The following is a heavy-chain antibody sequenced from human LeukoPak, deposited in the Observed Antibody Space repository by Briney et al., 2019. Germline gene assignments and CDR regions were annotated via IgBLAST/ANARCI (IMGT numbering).Heavy chain of an antibody. V-gene: IGHV3-21*01. J-gene: IGHJ4*02. D-gene: IGHD5-24*01. CDR3: AREPLDGYPGY. CDR2: ISSSISYI. Sequence: GGSLRLSCAASGFTFSSYSMNCVRQAPGKGLEWVSSISSSISYIYYADSVKGRFTTSRDNAKNSLYLQMNSLRAEDTAVDYCAREPLDGYPGYWGQGTLVTVSS. CDR1: GFTFSSYS.